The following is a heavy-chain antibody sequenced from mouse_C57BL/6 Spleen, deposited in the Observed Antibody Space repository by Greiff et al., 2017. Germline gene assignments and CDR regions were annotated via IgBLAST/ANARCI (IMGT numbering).Heavy chain of an antibody. CDR1: GYTFTSYW. Sequence: QVQLQQPGAELVKPGASVKLSCKASGYTFTSYWMHWVKQRPGRGLEWIGRIDPNRGGTKYTEKFKSKATLTVDKPSSTAYMQLSSLTSEDSAVYYCARSVHYDGSSYVYFDVWGTGTTVTVSS. CDR2: IDPNRGGT. D-gene: IGHD1-1*01. CDR3: ARSVHYDGSSYVYFDV. J-gene: IGHJ1*03. V-gene: IGHV1-72*01.